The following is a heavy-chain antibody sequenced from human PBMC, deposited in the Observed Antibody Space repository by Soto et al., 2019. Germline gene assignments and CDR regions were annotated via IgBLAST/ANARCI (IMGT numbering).Heavy chain of an antibody. CDR3: ATPQAPVAGCFNN. Sequence: ASVEVSWAVCGYTIADRSRWWVRQEKRKGIEWMGGFDPEDGETIYAQKFQGRVSMTEDTSTETASMERSRLRSEDTVGDYGATPQAPVAGCFNNCGQGTLVAVS. V-gene: IGHV1-24*01. D-gene: IGHD6-19*01. CDR1: GYTIADRS. CDR2: FDPEDGET. J-gene: IGHJ4*01.